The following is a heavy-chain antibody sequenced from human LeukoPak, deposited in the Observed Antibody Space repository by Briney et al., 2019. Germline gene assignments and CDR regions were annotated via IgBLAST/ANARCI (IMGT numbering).Heavy chain of an antibody. J-gene: IGHJ3*02. CDR1: GYSFTNYW. CDR2: IYPGDSDT. D-gene: IGHD2-2*01. CDR3: ARREYCSDTRCYAFDI. Sequence: GESLKISCKGSGYSFTNYWIAWVRQMPGKGLEWMGIIYPGDSDTRYSPSFQGQVTISADKSISTAYLQWSSLKASDTAMYYCARREYCSDTRCYAFDIWGQGTMVTVSS. V-gene: IGHV5-51*01.